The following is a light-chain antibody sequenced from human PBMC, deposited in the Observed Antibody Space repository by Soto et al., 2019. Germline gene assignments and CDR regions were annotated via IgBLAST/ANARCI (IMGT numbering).Light chain of an antibody. CDR2: KAS. CDR1: QSISSW. V-gene: IGKV1-5*03. J-gene: IGKJ1*01. CDR3: QQYWT. Sequence: DMQMTQSPSALSASIGGRVTIACRSSQSISSWLAWYQQKPGKAPKLLIYKASSLASGVPSRFSGSASGTEFTLTSGSLQPDDFATFYCQQYWTFGQGTKVDI.